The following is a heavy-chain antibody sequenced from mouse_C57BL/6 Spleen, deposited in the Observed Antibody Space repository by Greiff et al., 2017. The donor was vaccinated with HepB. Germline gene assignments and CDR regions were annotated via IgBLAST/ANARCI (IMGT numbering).Heavy chain of an antibody. Sequence: EVQLVESGGDLVKPGGSLKLSCAASGFTFSSYGMSWVRQTPDKRLEWVATISSGGSYTYYPDSVKGRFTISRDNAKNTLYLQMSSLKSEDTAMYYCARHGEKDLFAYWGQGTLVTVSA. CDR2: ISSGGSYT. V-gene: IGHV5-6*01. CDR1: GFTFSSYG. CDR3: ARHGEKDLFAY. J-gene: IGHJ3*01.